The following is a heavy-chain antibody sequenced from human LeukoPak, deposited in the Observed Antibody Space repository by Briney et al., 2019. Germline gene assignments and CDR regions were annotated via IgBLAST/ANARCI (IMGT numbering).Heavy chain of an antibody. J-gene: IGHJ4*02. Sequence: GGSLRLSCAASGFTFSSYEMNWVRQAPGKGLEWVSYIRSSGSTIYYADSVKGRFTISRDNSKNTLYLQMTSLRAEDTAIYYCAIASSGSYGNFDYWGQGTLVTVSS. CDR1: GFTFSSYE. CDR2: IRSSGSTI. V-gene: IGHV3-48*03. CDR3: AIASSGSYGNFDY. D-gene: IGHD1-26*01.